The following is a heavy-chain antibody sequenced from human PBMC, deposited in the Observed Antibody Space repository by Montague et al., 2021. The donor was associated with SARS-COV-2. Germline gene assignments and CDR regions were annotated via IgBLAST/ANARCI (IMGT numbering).Heavy chain of an antibody. CDR1: GGSISSGSHY. CDR3: VRWVTMARVIISYVVY. CDR2: IYYSGTT. D-gene: IGHD3-10*01. J-gene: IGHJ4*02. V-gene: IGHV4-39*07. Sequence: SETLSLTCTVSGGSISSGSHYWGYIRQPPGKGLEWLGSIYYSGTTYYTRSPKVRVTMSVDTSKNQFSLNLNPVTAADTAVYYRVRWVTMARVIISYVVYWGQGTLVTVSS.